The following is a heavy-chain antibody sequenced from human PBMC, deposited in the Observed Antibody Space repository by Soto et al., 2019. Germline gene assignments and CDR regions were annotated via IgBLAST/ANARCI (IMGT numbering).Heavy chain of an antibody. CDR3: ARDREAVAGTGFDF. V-gene: IGHV3-21*01. D-gene: IGHD6-19*01. CDR2: ISSSSNYI. Sequence: EVQLVESGGGLVKPGGSLRLSCAASGFTFSSYSMNWVRQAPGKGLEWVSSISSSSNYIYYPDSVKDRFTISRDNAKNSQYLQMNSLRAEDTAVYFCARDREAVAGTGFDFWGQGTLVTVSS. J-gene: IGHJ4*02. CDR1: GFTFSSYS.